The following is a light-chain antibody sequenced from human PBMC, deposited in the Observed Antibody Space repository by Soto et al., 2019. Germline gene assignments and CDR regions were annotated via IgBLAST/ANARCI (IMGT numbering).Light chain of an antibody. V-gene: IGKV3-15*01. CDR1: QSVCTN. J-gene: IGKJ3*01. CDR3: QEYSKWPLFT. Sequence: EIVVTQSPGILSVSPGDRATPSGRASQSVCTNLAWYQQKPGQAPTLLIYAASTRATGIPARFTGSGSGTDFTLTIISLQSEDFAVYYCQEYSKWPLFTFGPGTRVDIK. CDR2: AAS.